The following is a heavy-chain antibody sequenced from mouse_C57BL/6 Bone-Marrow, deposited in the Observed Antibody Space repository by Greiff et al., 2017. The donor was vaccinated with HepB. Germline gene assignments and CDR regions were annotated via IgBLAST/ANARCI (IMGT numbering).Heavy chain of an antibody. CDR1: GYTFTSYW. CDR2: IDPSDSYT. Sequence: QVLLQQPGAELVMPGASVKLSCKASGYTFTSYWMHWVKQRPGQGLEWIGEIDPSDSYTNYNQKFKGKSTLTVDKSSSTAYMQLSSLTSEDSAVYYCAYGNYVAMDYWGQGTSVTVSS. CDR3: AYGNYVAMDY. J-gene: IGHJ4*01. D-gene: IGHD2-1*01. V-gene: IGHV1-69*01.